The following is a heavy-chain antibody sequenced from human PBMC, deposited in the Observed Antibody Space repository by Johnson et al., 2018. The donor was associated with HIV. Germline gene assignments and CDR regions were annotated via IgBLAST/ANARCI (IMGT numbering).Heavy chain of an antibody. CDR3: AKDSEVSGYQPDAFDI. CDR1: GFTFSNYG. D-gene: IGHD3-3*01. V-gene: IGHV3-33*06. Sequence: QMQLVESGGGVVQPGRSLRLSCAASGFTFSNYGMHWVRQAPGKGLEWVAVIWYDGSNKYYAESVKGRFTISRDNSKNTLYLQMNSLRAEDTAVYYCAKDSEVSGYQPDAFDIWGQGTMVTVSS. J-gene: IGHJ3*02. CDR2: IWYDGSNK.